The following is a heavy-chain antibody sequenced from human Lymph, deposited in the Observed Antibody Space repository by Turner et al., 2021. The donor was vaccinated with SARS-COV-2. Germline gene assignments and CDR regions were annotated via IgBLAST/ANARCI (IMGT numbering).Heavy chain of an antibody. CDR3: ARAWGRYSYGFDY. Sequence: EVQLVESGGGLVQPGGSLRLSCAASGFTVSSSYMSWVRQAPGKGLECVSVIYSGGSTYCADSVKGRFTISRDNSKNTLYLQMNSLRAEDTAVYYCARAWGRYSYGFDYWGQGTLVTVSS. CDR1: GFTVSSSY. D-gene: IGHD5-18*01. J-gene: IGHJ4*02. V-gene: IGHV3-66*01. CDR2: IYSGGST.